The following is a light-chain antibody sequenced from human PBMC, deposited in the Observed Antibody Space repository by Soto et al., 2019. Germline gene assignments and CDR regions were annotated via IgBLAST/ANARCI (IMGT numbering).Light chain of an antibody. J-gene: IGKJ2*01. CDR1: QGISSY. CDR3: QQYYSYPYT. CDR2: AAS. Sequence: AIRMTQSPSSLSASTGDRDTITCRASQGISSYLAWYQQKPGKAPKLLIYAASTLHSGVPSRFSGSGSGTDFTLTISFLQSEDFATYCCQQYYSYPYTFGQGTKLEIK. V-gene: IGKV1-8*01.